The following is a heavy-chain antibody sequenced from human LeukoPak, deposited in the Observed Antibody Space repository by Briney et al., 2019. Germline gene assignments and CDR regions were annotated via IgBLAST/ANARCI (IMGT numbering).Heavy chain of an antibody. CDR2: ISGSGGST. J-gene: IGHJ4*02. D-gene: IGHD3-22*01. CDR1: GFTFSSYA. CDR3: ARGGSSGYYNHFDY. Sequence: PGGSLRLSCAASGFTFSSYAMSWVRQAPGKGLGWVSTISGSGGSTYYADSVKGRFTISRDNSKNTLYLQMNSLRAEDTAVYYCARGGSSGYYNHFDYWGQGTLVTVSS. V-gene: IGHV3-23*01.